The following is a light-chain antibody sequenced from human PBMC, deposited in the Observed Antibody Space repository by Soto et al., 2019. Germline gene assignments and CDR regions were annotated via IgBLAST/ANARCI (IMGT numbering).Light chain of an antibody. CDR3: MQALQTPLT. J-gene: IGKJ4*01. V-gene: IGKV2-28*01. Sequence: DIVMTQSPLSLPVTPGEPASISCRSSQSLLHSNGYNYLDWYLQKPVQSPQLLIYLGSNRSYGVADRFSGSGSGTDFTLKISRVEAEDVWVYYCMQALQTPLTFGGGTKVDIK. CDR2: LGS. CDR1: QSLLHSNGYNY.